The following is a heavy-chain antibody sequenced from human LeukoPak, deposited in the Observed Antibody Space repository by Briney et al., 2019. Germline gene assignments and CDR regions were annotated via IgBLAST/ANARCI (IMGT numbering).Heavy chain of an antibody. V-gene: IGHV4-59*01. D-gene: IGHD3-10*01. CDR1: GGSISSYY. J-gene: IGHJ4*02. Sequence: PSETLSLTCTVSGGSISSYYWSWIRQPPGKGLEWIGYIYYSGSTNYNPSLKSRVTISVDTSKNQFSLKLSSVTAADTAVYYCARKDYGSGNGGFDYWGQGTLVTVSS. CDR2: IYYSGST. CDR3: ARKDYGSGNGGFDY.